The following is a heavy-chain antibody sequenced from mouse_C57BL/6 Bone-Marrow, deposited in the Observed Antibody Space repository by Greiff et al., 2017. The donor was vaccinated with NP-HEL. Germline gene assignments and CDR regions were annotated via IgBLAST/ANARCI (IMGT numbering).Heavy chain of an antibody. D-gene: IGHD2-5*01. CDR1: GYAFSSSW. Sequence: VQLQESGPELVKPGASVKISCKASGYAFSSSWMNWVKQRPGKGLEWIGRIYPGDGDTNYNGKFKGKATLTADKSSSTAYMQLSSLTSEDSAVYFCARLPYYSNYWGQGTTLTVSS. V-gene: IGHV1-82*01. CDR3: ARLPYYSNY. CDR2: IYPGDGDT. J-gene: IGHJ2*01.